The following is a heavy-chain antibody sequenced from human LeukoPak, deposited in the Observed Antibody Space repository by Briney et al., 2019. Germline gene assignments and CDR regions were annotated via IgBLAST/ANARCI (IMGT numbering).Heavy chain of an antibody. CDR1: GFTFSSYA. CDR2: ISGSGGST. V-gene: IGHV3-23*01. J-gene: IGHJ4*02. D-gene: IGHD3-3*01. Sequence: GGSLRLSCAASGFTFSSYAMSWVRQAPGKGLEWVSAISGSGGSTYYADSVKGRFTISRDNSKNTLYLQMNSLRAEDTAVYYCAKIPRWTYYDFWSGYFDYWGQGTLVTVSS. CDR3: AKIPRWTYYDFWSGYFDY.